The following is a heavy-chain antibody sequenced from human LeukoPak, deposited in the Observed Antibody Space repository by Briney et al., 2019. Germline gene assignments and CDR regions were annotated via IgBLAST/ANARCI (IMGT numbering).Heavy chain of an antibody. D-gene: IGHD4-17*01. CDR2: ISSSGSTI. CDR1: GFIFSSYG. Sequence: GGSLRLSCEASGFIFSSYGFHWVRQAPGKGLEWVSYISSSGSTIYYADSVKGRFTISRDNSKNTLYLQMNSLRAEDTAVYYCARDPDNDYGDPPDYWGQGTLVTVSS. V-gene: IGHV3-48*01. CDR3: ARDPDNDYGDPPDY. J-gene: IGHJ4*02.